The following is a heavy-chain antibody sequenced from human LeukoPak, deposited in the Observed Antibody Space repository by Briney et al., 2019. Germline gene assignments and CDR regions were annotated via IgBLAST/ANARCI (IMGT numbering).Heavy chain of an antibody. CDR1: GYTFIAYY. V-gene: IGHV1-18*01. CDR3: ARTYYYDSRRPNWFDP. J-gene: IGHJ5*02. CDR2: ISAYNGNT. D-gene: IGHD3-22*01. Sequence: GASVKVSCRASGYTFIAYYMHWVRQAPGQGLEWMGWISAYNGNTNYAQKLQGRVTMTTDTSTSTAYMELRSLRSDDTAVYYCARTYYYDSRRPNWFDPWGQGTLVTVSS.